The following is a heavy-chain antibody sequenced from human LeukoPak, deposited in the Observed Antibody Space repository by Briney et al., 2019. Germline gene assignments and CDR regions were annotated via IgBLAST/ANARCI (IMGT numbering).Heavy chain of an antibody. J-gene: IGHJ5*02. Sequence: SETLSLTCTVSGGSISSYYWSWIRQPPGKGLEWIGYIYYSGSTNYNPSLKSRVTISVDTSKNQFSLKLSSVTAADTAVYYCATHRFLEWFLAWGQGTLVTVSS. CDR3: ATHRFLEWFLA. V-gene: IGHV4-59*08. CDR1: GGSISSYY. CDR2: IYYSGST. D-gene: IGHD3-3*01.